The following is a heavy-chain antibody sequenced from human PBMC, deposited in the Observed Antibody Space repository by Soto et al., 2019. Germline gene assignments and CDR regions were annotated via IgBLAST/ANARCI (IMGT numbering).Heavy chain of an antibody. CDR2: ISYDGSNK. CDR3: ARAITLLEWRYYYYGMDV. D-gene: IGHD3-3*01. J-gene: IGHJ6*02. Sequence: GGSLRLSCAASGFTYSSYAMHWVRQAPGKGLEWVAVISYDGSNKYYADSVKGRFTISRDNSKNTLYLQMNSLRAEDTAVYYCARAITLLEWRYYYYGMDVWGQGTTVTVSS. V-gene: IGHV3-30-3*01. CDR1: GFTYSSYA.